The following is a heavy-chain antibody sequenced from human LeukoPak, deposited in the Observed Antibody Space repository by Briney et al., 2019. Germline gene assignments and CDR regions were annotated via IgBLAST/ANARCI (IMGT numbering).Heavy chain of an antibody. CDR2: IYYSGST. J-gene: IGHJ4*02. CDR3: ARGLLWFGELLLGSYFDY. D-gene: IGHD3-10*01. CDR1: GGSISSSSYY. V-gene: IGHV4-39*07. Sequence: SETLSLTCTVSGGSISSSSYYWGWIRQPPGKGLEWIGSIYYSGSTYYNPSLKSRVTISVDTSKNQFSLKLSSVTAADTAVYYCARGLLWFGELLLGSYFDYWGQGTLVTVSS.